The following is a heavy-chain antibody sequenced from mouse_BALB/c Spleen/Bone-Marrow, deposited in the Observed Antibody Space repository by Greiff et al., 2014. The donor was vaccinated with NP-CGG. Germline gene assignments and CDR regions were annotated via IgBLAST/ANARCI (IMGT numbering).Heavy chain of an antibody. CDR2: VNPNNGGT. CDR3: ARNYGNYYAMDY. CDR1: GYSFTGYY. Sequence: LQQSGPGLVKPGASVKISCKTSGYSFTGYYMHWVKQSHGKSLEWIGRVNPNNGGTSYNQKFKGKAILTVDKSSSTAYMELRSLTSEDSAVYYCARNYGNYYAMDYWGQGTSVTVSS. J-gene: IGHJ4*01. D-gene: IGHD2-1*01. V-gene: IGHV1-26*01.